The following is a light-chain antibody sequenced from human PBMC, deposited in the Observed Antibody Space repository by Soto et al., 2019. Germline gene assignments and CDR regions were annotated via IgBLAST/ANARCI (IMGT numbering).Light chain of an antibody. CDR1: SSDVGGYNY. Sequence: QSVLTQPHSVSGSPGQSVAISCSGTSSDVGGYNYVSWYQQHPGKAPKLIIFDVNKRPSGVPDRFSGSKSGSMASLTISGLQAEDEADYYCCSYGGSFYVVGTGTKLTVL. CDR2: DVN. J-gene: IGLJ1*01. CDR3: CSYGGSFYV. V-gene: IGLV2-11*01.